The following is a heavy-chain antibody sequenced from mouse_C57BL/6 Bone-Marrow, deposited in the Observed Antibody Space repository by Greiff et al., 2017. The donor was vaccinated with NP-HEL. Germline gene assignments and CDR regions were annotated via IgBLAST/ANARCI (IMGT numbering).Heavy chain of an antibody. D-gene: IGHD1-1*01. CDR3: ARRGITTVVGETDYFDY. CDR2: INPSSGYT. Sequence: QVQLKQSGAELAKPGASVKLSCKASGYTFTSYWMHWVKQRPGQGLEWIGYINPSSGYTKYNQKFKDKATLTADKSSSTAYMQLSSLTYEDSAVYYCARRGITTVVGETDYFDYWGQGTTLTVSS. V-gene: IGHV1-7*01. CDR1: GYTFTSYW. J-gene: IGHJ2*01.